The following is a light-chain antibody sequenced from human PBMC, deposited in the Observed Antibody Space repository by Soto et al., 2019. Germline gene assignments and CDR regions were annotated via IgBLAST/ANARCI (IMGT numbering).Light chain of an antibody. Sequence: QSALTQPPSASGSPGQSVTISCTGTSSDIGGYNYDSWYQHHPGKAPKVMIYEVSKRPSGVPDRFSGSKSGNTASLTVSGLQPEDEADYYCSSYAGSNNLGVFGGGTKLTVL. CDR2: EVS. CDR1: SSDIGGYNY. CDR3: SSYAGSNNLGV. J-gene: IGLJ3*02. V-gene: IGLV2-8*01.